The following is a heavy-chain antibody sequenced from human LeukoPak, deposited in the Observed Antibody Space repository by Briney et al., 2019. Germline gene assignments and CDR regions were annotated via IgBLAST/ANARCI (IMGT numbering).Heavy chain of an antibody. D-gene: IGHD2-2*01. Sequence: GGSLRLSCAASGYTFTSYYMHWVRQAPGQGLEWMGIINPSGGSTSYAQKFQGRVTMTRDTSTSTVYMELSSLRSEDTAVYYCARVDQGYCSSTSCYVFDYWGQGTLVTVSS. V-gene: IGHV1-46*01. J-gene: IGHJ4*02. CDR1: GYTFTSYY. CDR2: INPSGGST. CDR3: ARVDQGYCSSTSCYVFDY.